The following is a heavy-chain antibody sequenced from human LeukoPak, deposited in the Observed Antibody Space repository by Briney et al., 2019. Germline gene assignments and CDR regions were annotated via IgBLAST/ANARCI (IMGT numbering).Heavy chain of an antibody. J-gene: IGHJ4*02. CDR1: GFTFNNYW. V-gene: IGHV3-7*01. D-gene: IGHD3-9*01. CDR3: VRNLPGAGY. Sequence: GGSLRLSCAASGFTFNNYWLSWVRQAPGKGLEWVANIKTDGSETYYVDAVKGRFTISRENAKNSLYLQMNNLRVEDTAVYYCVRNLPGAGYWGQGTLVIVSS. CDR2: IKTDGSET.